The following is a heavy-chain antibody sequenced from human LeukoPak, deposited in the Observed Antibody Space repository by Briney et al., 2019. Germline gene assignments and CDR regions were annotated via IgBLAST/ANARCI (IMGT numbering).Heavy chain of an antibody. CDR3: ARIPLGYSGAYYFDY. CDR2: ISTSGSI. CDR1: RGSISGSIRSYY. D-gene: IGHD5-12*01. Sequence: SETLSLTCTVSRGSISGSIRSYYWSWFRQPPGKGLEWIGYISTSGSINDNPSLRSRLTISVDTSRNHFFLNLSSVTAADTAVYYCARIPLGYSGAYYFDYWGQGTLVTVS. J-gene: IGHJ4*02. V-gene: IGHV4-4*09.